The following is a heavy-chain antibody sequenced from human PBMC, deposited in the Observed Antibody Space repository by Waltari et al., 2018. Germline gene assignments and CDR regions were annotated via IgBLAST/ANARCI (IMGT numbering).Heavy chain of an antibody. D-gene: IGHD1-26*01. Sequence: QVQLVESGGGVVQPGRSLGLSCAASGFSSRSYGRHWVRQAPDSGLEWVAVISYDGSKKNYVDSVKGRFTISRDNSKNTLYLQMNTLRAEDTAVYYCAKDRGSYPLYYFEYWGQGTLVTVSS. J-gene: IGHJ4*02. V-gene: IGHV3-30*18. CDR3: AKDRGSYPLYYFEY. CDR2: ISYDGSKK. CDR1: GFSSRSYG.